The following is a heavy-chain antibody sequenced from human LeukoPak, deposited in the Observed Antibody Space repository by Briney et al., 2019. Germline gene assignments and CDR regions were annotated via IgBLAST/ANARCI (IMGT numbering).Heavy chain of an antibody. CDR2: ISSSGSTI. D-gene: IGHD3-22*01. CDR1: GFTFSSYA. Sequence: GGSLRLSCAASGFTFSSYAMHWVRQAPGKGLEWVSYISSSGSTIYYADSVKGRFTISRDNAKNSLYLQMNSLRAEDTAVYYCARANYYDSSGYLWGQGTLVTVSS. CDR3: ARANYYDSSGYL. V-gene: IGHV3-48*04. J-gene: IGHJ4*02.